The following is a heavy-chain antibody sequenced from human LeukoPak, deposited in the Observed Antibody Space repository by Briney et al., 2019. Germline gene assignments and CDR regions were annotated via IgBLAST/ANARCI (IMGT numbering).Heavy chain of an antibody. D-gene: IGHD3-22*01. CDR3: ARSQPRRYYDSSGYYGMDV. Sequence: SETLSLTCTVSGCSIAHGFFWAWIRQPPGKGLEWIGYIYYSGSTNYNPSLKSRVTISVDTSKNQFSLKLSSVTAADTAVYYCARSQPRRYYDSSGYYGMDVWGQGTTVTVSS. J-gene: IGHJ6*02. V-gene: IGHV4-59*01. CDR1: GCSIAHGFF. CDR2: IYYSGST.